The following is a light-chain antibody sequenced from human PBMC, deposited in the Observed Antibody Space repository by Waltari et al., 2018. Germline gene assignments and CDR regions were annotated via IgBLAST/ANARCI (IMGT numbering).Light chain of an antibody. V-gene: IGKV1-5*01. Sequence: DIQMTQSPSTLSASVGDRVTITCRASQSISSWLAWYQQKPGKAPKLLIYDASSSESGVPSRFSGSGSGTEFTLTISSLQPDDFATYYCQQYNSYWTFGQGTNVEIK. CDR2: DAS. J-gene: IGKJ1*01. CDR1: QSISSW. CDR3: QQYNSYWT.